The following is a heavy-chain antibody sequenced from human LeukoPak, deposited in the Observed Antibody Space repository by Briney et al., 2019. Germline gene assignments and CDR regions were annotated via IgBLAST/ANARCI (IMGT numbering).Heavy chain of an antibody. CDR3: ARLVDSAVSFDY. D-gene: IGHD5-18*01. CDR1: GGSISSSSYY. V-gene: IGHV4-39*01. CDR2: IYYSGST. Sequence: SETLSLTCTVSGGSISSSSYYWGWIRQPPGKGLEWIGSIYYSGSTYYNPSPKRRVTLSVDTSKNQFSLKLSSVTAADTAVYYCARLVDSAVSFDYWGQGTLVTVSS. J-gene: IGHJ4*02.